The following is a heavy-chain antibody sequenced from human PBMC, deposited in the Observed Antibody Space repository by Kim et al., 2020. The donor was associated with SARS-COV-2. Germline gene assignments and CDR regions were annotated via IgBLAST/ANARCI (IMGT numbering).Heavy chain of an antibody. CDR3: AREQMSITIFGVVTDYYYGMDV. J-gene: IGHJ6*02. V-gene: IGHV1-18*04. CDR1: GYTFTSYG. Sequence: ASVKVSCKASGYTFTSYGISWVRQAPGQGLEWMGWISAYNGNTNYAQKLQGRVTMTTDTSTSTAYMELRSLRSDDTAVYYCAREQMSITIFGVVTDYYYGMDVWGQGTTVTVSS. CDR2: ISAYNGNT. D-gene: IGHD3-3*01.